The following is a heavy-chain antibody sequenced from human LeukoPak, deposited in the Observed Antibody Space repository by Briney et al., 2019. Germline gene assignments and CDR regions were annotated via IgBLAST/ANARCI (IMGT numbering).Heavy chain of an antibody. V-gene: IGHV3-48*03. CDR3: ARVGPGYTYVYGAPYYFDS. CDR1: GFTFSTYE. D-gene: IGHD5-18*01. J-gene: IGHJ4*02. Sequence: GGSLRLSCAASGFTFSTYEMIWVRQAPGKGLEWVSYINSSGSFIHYADSVKGRFTISRHNSGNTLYLQMNSLRAEDTAVYYCARVGPGYTYVYGAPYYFDSWGQGTLVTVSS. CDR2: INSSGSFI.